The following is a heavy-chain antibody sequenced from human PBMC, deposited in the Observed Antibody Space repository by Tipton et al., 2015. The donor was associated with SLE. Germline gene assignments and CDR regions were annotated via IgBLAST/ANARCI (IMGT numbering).Heavy chain of an antibody. CDR2: ISYDGSNK. Sequence: SLRLSCAASGFTFSSYAMHWVRQAPGKGLEWVAVISYDGSNKYYADSMKGRFTISRDNSKNTLYLQMNSLRAEDTAVYYCARSYYYYYYYMDVWGQGTTVTVSS. CDR3: ARSYYYYYYYMDV. V-gene: IGHV3-30*04. J-gene: IGHJ6*03. CDR1: GFTFSSYA.